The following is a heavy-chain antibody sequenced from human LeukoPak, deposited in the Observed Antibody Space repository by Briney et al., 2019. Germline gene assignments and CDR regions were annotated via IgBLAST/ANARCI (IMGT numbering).Heavy chain of an antibody. D-gene: IGHD6-19*01. CDR3: ATRPYSRGWSNYYYEMDV. V-gene: IGHV5-51*01. Sequence: GESLKISCKGSGYSFTSYWIGWVRQMPGKGLEWMGIIYPGDSDTRYSPSFQGQVTISADKSINTAYLQWSSLRASDTVMYYCATRPYSRGWSNYYYEMDVWGQGTSVTVSS. CDR2: IYPGDSDT. CDR1: GYSFTSYW. J-gene: IGHJ6*02.